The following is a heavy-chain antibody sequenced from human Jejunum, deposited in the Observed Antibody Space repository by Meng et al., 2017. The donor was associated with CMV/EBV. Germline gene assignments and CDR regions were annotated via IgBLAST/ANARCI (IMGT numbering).Heavy chain of an antibody. V-gene: IGHV4-4*07. CDR3: ARASNSAGWYGFDY. Sequence: GHLQESGPGLVKPSETLSLTCTVSGDSITGYYYNWIRQPAGKGLEWIGRVYTSGSTNYSPSLKSRVTMSVDTSMKQLSLKLTSVTAADTAVYYCARASNSAGWYGFDYWGQGTLVTVSS. D-gene: IGHD6-19*01. CDR2: VYTSGST. CDR1: GDSITGYY. J-gene: IGHJ4*02.